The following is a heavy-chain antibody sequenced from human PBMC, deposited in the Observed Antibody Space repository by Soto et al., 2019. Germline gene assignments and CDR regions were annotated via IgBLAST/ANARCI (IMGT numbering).Heavy chain of an antibody. CDR3: ARLHSRGEGDLRSWYYIDY. CDR1: GGSISDYY. V-gene: IGHV4-59*08. Sequence: SSETLSLTCTVSGGSISDYYWSWIRQPPGKGLEWIGYIYYTGTTNYNPSLKSRVTISVDTSKNQFSLKLGSVTAADTAVYYCARLHSRGEGDLRSWYYIDYWGQGTLVTVSS. D-gene: IGHD3-3*01. J-gene: IGHJ4*02. CDR2: IYYTGTT.